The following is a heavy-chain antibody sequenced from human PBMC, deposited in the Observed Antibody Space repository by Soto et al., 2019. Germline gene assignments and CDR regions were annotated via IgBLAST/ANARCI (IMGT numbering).Heavy chain of an antibody. CDR3: ARGTALRQWLEPYYFDY. CDR1: GGTFSSYA. V-gene: IGHV1-69*12. Sequence: QVQLVQSGAEVKKPGSSVKVSCKASGGTFSSYAISWVRQAPGQGLEWMGGIIPIFGTANYAQKFQGRVTITAXXSXSXGYMELGSLRSEDTAVYYCARGTALRQWLEPYYFDYWGQGTLVTVSS. CDR2: IIPIFGTA. J-gene: IGHJ4*02. D-gene: IGHD6-19*01.